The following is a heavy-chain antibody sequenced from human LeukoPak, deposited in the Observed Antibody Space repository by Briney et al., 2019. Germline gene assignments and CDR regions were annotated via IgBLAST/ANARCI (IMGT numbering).Heavy chain of an antibody. CDR3: ARVLNRRRGVKILHSFYYMDV. J-gene: IGHJ6*03. CDR1: GDTFIIND. V-gene: IGHV1-18*01. D-gene: IGHD2-15*01. CDR2: ISAYNGNT. Sequence: GASVKVSCKASGDTFIINDINWVRQAPGQGLEWMGWISAYNGNTKYAQKLQGRVTMTTDTSTSTAYMELRSLRSDDTAVYYCARVLNRRRGVKILHSFYYMDVWGKGTTVTVSS.